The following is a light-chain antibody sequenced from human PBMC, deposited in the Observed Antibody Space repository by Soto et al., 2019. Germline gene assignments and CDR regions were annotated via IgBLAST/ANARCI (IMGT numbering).Light chain of an antibody. CDR1: SSDVGGYNY. CDR3: SSDATSTTVL. Sequence: QSALTQPASVSGSPGQSITISCTGPSSDVGGYNYVSWDQQHPGRAPQLMLYDVSNRPSGVSNRFSGSRSGNTASLPISGLQAEDEADYYCSSDATSTTVLFGGGTKLTVL. CDR2: DVS. V-gene: IGLV2-14*03. J-gene: IGLJ2*01.